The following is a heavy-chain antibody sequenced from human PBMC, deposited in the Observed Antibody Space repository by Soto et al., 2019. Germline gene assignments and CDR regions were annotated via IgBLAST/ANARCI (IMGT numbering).Heavy chain of an antibody. CDR1: GFTFSDYY. Sequence: SLRLSCAASGFTFSDYYMNWIRQAPGKGLEWVSYISTSSSYTNYADSVKGRFTISRDNAKNSLYLQMSSLRAEDTAVYYCARDRSYDILTGYTSGMDVWGQGTTVT. D-gene: IGHD3-9*01. V-gene: IGHV3-11*05. CDR3: ARDRSYDILTGYTSGMDV. J-gene: IGHJ6*02. CDR2: ISTSSSYT.